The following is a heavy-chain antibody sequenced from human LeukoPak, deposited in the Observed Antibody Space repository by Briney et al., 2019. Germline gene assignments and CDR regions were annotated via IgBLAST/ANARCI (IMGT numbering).Heavy chain of an antibody. CDR2: IYYSGST. D-gene: IGHD6-19*01. V-gene: IGHV4-39*01. Sequence: PSETLSLTCTVSGGSISSSSYYWGWIRQPPGKGLEWIGRIYYSGSTYYNPSLKSRVTISVDTSKNQFSLKLSSVTAADTAVYYCALVYSSGWYQGYWGQGILVTVSS. CDR3: ALVYSSGWYQGY. CDR1: GGSISSSSYY. J-gene: IGHJ4*02.